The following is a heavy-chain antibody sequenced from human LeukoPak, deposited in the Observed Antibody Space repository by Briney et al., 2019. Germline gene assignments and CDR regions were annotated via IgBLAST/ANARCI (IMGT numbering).Heavy chain of an antibody. Sequence: ASVTVSCKASGYTFISYGISWVRQAPGQGLEWMGWINAYNGNTNYAQKFQGRVTMTTDTSTSTAYMELRSLRSDDTAVYYCARDGVYSSGWRFDYWGQGTLVTVSS. CDR3: ARDGVYSSGWRFDY. CDR1: GYTFISYG. D-gene: IGHD6-19*01. CDR2: INAYNGNT. J-gene: IGHJ4*02. V-gene: IGHV1-18*01.